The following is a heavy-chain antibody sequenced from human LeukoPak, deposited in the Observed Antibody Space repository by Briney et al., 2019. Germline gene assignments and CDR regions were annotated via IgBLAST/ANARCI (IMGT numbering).Heavy chain of an antibody. CDR3: ARGVWVWGASYYGMDV. J-gene: IGHJ6*02. CDR2: INHSGST. CDR1: GGSFSGYY. Sequence: SETLSLTCAVYGGSFSGYYWSWIRQPPGKGLEWIGEINHSGSTNYNPSLKSRVTISVDTSKNQFSLKLSSVTAADTAVYYCARGVWVWGASYYGMDVWGQGTTVTVSS. V-gene: IGHV4-34*01. D-gene: IGHD3-10*01.